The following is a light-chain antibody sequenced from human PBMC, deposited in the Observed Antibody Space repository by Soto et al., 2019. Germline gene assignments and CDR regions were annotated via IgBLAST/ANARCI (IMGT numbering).Light chain of an antibody. V-gene: IGLV2-23*01. CDR1: SSDVGSYNL. Sequence: QSVLTQPASVSGSPGQPITISCTGTSSDVGSYNLVSWYQQYPDKAPKLMIYEGTKRPSGVSNRFSGSKSGNTASLTIAGLQAEDEADYYCCSYAGRSTYYVFGTGTKVNVL. CDR3: CSYAGRSTYYV. CDR2: EGT. J-gene: IGLJ1*01.